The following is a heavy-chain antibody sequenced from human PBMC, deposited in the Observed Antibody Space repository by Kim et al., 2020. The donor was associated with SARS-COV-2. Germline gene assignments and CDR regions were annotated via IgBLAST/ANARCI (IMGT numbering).Heavy chain of an antibody. CDR2: K. Sequence: KYAADSVKCRFTISRGNSKNTLYLQMNSLRAEDTAVYYCARTFDTYYFDLWGQGTLVTVSS. J-gene: IGHJ4*02. V-gene: IGHV3-33*01. D-gene: IGHD5-18*01. CDR3: ARTFDTYYFDL.